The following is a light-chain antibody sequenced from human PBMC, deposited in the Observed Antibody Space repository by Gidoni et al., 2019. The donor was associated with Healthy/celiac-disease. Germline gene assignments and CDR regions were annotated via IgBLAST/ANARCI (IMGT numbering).Light chain of an antibody. J-gene: IGLJ2*01. CDR3: SSYTSSSTVV. CDR1: SSDVGGYNY. Sequence: QSALTQPPSVSASPGQSITISCTGTSSDVGGYNYVSWYQQHPGKAPKLMIYDVSNRPSGVSNRFAGSKSGNTAFLTISGLQAEDEADYYRSSYTSSSTVVFGGGTKLTVL. CDR2: DVS. V-gene: IGLV2-14*01.